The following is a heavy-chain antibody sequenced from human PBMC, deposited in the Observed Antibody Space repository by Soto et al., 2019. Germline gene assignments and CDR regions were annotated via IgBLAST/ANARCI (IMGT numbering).Heavy chain of an antibody. Sequence: ASVQVSCKASGGTFSSYAISWVRQAPGQGLEWMGIINPSGDSTSYAQKFQGRVTMTRDTSTSTVYMELSSLRSEDTAVYYCARSYYDYVWGSYRSAHFDYWGQGTLVTVS. D-gene: IGHD3-16*02. V-gene: IGHV1-46*01. J-gene: IGHJ4*02. CDR2: INPSGDST. CDR1: GGTFSSYA. CDR3: ARSYYDYVWGSYRSAHFDY.